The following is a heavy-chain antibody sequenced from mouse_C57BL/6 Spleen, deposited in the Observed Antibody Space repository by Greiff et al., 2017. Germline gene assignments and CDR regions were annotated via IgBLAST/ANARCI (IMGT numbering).Heavy chain of an antibody. V-gene: IGHV1-64*01. Sequence: QVQLQQPGAELVKPGASVKLSCKASGYTFTSYWMHWVKQRPGQGLEWIGMIHPNSGSTNYNEKFKSKATLTVDKSSSTAYMQLSSLTSEDSAVYYCARDYYGSSYSYAMDYWGQGTSVTVSS. CDR2: IHPNSGST. CDR1: GYTFTSYW. J-gene: IGHJ4*01. CDR3: ARDYYGSSYSYAMDY. D-gene: IGHD1-1*01.